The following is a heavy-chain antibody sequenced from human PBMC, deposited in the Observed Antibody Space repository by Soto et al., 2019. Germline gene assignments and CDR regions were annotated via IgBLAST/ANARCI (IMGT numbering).Heavy chain of an antibody. V-gene: IGHV1-69*01. CDR1: GGTFSSYA. CDR3: ARVGLAVAGTRSLDV. Sequence: QVQLVQSGAEVKKPGSSVKVSCKASGGTFSSYAISWVRQAPGQGLEWMGGIIPIFGTANYAQKFQGRVTIPADETTSTTYMEMSRVRSEDTAVYYCARVGLAVAGTRSLDVWGQGTTVTVSS. CDR2: IIPIFGTA. J-gene: IGHJ6*01. D-gene: IGHD6-19*01.